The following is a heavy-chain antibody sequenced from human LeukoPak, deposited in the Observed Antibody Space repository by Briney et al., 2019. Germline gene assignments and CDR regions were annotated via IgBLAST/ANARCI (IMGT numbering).Heavy chain of an antibody. CDR2: ISASNGNT. D-gene: IGHD2-2*01. CDR1: GYTFTSYG. CDR3: ARDHRYCSSASCVRGRLGY. V-gene: IGHV1-18*01. Sequence: ASVKVSCKASGYTFTSYGISWVRQAAGQGLEWMGWISASNGNTKCAQKLQGRVTMTTDTATSTAYMELRSLRSDDTDVYYCARDHRYCSSASCVRGRLGYWGQGTLVTVSS. J-gene: IGHJ4*02.